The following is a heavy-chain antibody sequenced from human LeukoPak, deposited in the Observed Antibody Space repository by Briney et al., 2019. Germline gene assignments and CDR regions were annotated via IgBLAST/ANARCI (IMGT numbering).Heavy chain of an antibody. Sequence: SETLSLTCAVYGGSFSGYYWSWIRQPPGKGLEWIGEINHSGSTNYNPSLKSRVTISVDTSKNQFSLKLSSVTAVDTAVYYCARETRYYYDSSGYYRNYYYYMDVWGKGTTVTVSS. CDR2: INHSGST. V-gene: IGHV4-34*01. CDR1: GGSFSGYY. J-gene: IGHJ6*03. D-gene: IGHD3-22*01. CDR3: ARETRYYYDSSGYYRNYYYYMDV.